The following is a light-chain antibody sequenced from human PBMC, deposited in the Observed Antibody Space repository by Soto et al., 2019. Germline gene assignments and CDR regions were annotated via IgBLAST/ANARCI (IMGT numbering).Light chain of an antibody. J-gene: IGKJ1*01. Sequence: DLQMTQSPSSLSASVEDRVTITCRASQSINRYLNWYQQKPGKAPKLLIYSASTLQSGVPSRFSGSGSGTDFTLTISSLQPEDFATYYCQQSYSFPWTFGQGTKVESK. CDR1: QSINRY. CDR3: QQSYSFPWT. CDR2: SAS. V-gene: IGKV1-39*01.